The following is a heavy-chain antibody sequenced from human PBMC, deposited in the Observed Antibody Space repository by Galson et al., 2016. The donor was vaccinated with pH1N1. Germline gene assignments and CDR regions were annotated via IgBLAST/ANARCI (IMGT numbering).Heavy chain of an antibody. Sequence: SLRLSCAASEFTFTNYAMTWVRQAPGKGLEWASSITGSGDSTFYADSVKGRFTISRDNSKNTLYLQMNSLRVEDTAMYYCARGAITTPGLDYWGQGTLVTVSS. D-gene: IGHD1/OR15-1a*01. CDR2: ITGSGDST. J-gene: IGHJ4*02. CDR1: EFTFTNYA. V-gene: IGHV3-23*01. CDR3: ARGAITTPGLDY.